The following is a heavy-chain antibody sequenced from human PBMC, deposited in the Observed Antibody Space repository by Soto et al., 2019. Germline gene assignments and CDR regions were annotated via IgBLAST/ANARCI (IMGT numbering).Heavy chain of an antibody. Sequence: QVQLVQSGAEVKKPGASVKVSCKASGYTFTSYGIIWVRQAPGQGLEWMGWISAYNGNTNYAQKLQGRVTMTTDTSTSTAYMELRSLRSDDTAVYYCARSYDGGIDYGDYEFDYWGQGTLVTVSS. D-gene: IGHD4-17*01. J-gene: IGHJ4*02. CDR2: ISAYNGNT. V-gene: IGHV1-18*01. CDR3: ARSYDGGIDYGDYEFDY. CDR1: GYTFTSYG.